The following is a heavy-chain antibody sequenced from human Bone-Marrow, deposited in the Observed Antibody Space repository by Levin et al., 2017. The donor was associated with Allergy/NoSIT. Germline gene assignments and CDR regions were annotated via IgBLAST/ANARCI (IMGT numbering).Heavy chain of an antibody. CDR1: GFTVSSNY. J-gene: IGHJ4*02. CDR3: ARGPPYGSGSPGQNDY. CDR2: IYSGGST. V-gene: IGHV3-66*02. D-gene: IGHD3-10*01. Sequence: GGSLRLSCAASGFTVSSNYMSWVRQAPGKGLEWVSVIYSGGSTYYADSVKGRFTISRDNSKNTLYLQMNSLRAEDTAVYYCARGPPYGSGSPGQNDYWGQGTLVTVSS.